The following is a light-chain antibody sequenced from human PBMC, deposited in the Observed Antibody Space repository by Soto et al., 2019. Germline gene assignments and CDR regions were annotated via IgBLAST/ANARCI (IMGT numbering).Light chain of an antibody. CDR3: CSYAGRATLYV. J-gene: IGLJ1*01. CDR2: DVS. CDR1: STDVGGYNY. Sequence: QSALTQPRSVSGSPGQSVTISCTGTSTDVGGYNYVSWYQQHPGKVPKLMIYDVSKRPSGVPDRFSGSKSGNTASLTISGLQADDEADYYCCSYAGRATLYVFGSGTKVTVL. V-gene: IGLV2-11*01.